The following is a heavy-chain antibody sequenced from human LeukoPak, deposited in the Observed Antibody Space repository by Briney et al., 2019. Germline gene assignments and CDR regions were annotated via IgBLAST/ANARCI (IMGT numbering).Heavy chain of an antibody. CDR2: INTDGSFT. CDR1: GLTSVAYG. V-gene: IGHV3-74*01. CDR3: AREAKVGGALQY. J-gene: IGHJ4*02. Sequence: GGSLRLSFAAPGLTSVAYGRNWVRQAPGKGLVWVSRINTDGSFTRYADSVQGRFTISRDTAKNTLFLQMNSLRAEDTAVYYCAREAKVGGALQYWGQGILVTVSS. D-gene: IGHD1-26*01.